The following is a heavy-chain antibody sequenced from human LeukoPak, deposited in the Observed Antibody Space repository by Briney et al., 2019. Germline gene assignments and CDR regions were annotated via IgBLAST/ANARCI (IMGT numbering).Heavy chain of an antibody. CDR3: ARHVTTGIPRGPYYFDY. D-gene: IGHD2/OR15-2a*01. V-gene: IGHV1-18*01. CDR1: GYTFSMFG. CDR2: ISAYNGNT. J-gene: IGHJ4*02. Sequence: ASVKVSCTASGYTFSMFGFSWVRQAPGQGLEWRGWISAYNGNTNYAQKFQGRVTITTDTSTSTAYMELASLRSDDTAVYYCARHVTTGIPRGPYYFDYWGQGTLVTVSP.